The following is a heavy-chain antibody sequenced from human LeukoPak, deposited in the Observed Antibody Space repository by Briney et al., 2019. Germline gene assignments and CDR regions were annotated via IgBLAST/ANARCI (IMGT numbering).Heavy chain of an antibody. D-gene: IGHD5-18*01. CDR3: ARAREPGYYAFDI. CDR1: GGTFSSYA. CDR2: IIPIFGTA. J-gene: IGHJ3*02. V-gene: IGHV1-69*13. Sequence: ALVKVSCKASGGTFSSYAISWVRQAPGQGLEWMGGIIPIFGTANYAQKFQGRVTITADESTSTAYMELSSLRSEDTAVYYCARAREPGYYAFDIWGQGTMVTVSS.